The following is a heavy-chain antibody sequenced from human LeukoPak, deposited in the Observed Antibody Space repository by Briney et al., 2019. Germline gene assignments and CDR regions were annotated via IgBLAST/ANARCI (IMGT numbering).Heavy chain of an antibody. J-gene: IGHJ6*02. CDR3: ARSSSYHHYNPQYYGMDV. V-gene: IGHV4-59*08. CDR2: IYYSGST. Sequence: SSETLSLTCTVSGGSISSYYWSWIRQPPGKGLEWIGYIYYSGSTNYNPSLKSRVTISVDTSKNQFSLKLSSVTAADTAVYYCARSSSYHHYNPQYYGMDVWGQGTTVTVSS. CDR1: GGSISSYY. D-gene: IGHD2-15*01.